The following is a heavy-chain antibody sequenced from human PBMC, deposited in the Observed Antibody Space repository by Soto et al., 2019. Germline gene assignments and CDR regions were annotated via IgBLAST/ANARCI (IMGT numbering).Heavy chain of an antibody. Sequence: EVQLVESGGGLVQPGGSLRLSCAASGFTVSSNYMSWVRQAPGKGLEGVSVIYSGGSTYYADSVKGRFTISRDNSKNTLYLQMNSLRAEDTAVYYCARDQSSYDYIWGSYRYDAFDIWGQGTMVTVSS. CDR2: IYSGGST. CDR3: ARDQSSYDYIWGSYRYDAFDI. V-gene: IGHV3-66*01. CDR1: GFTVSSNY. J-gene: IGHJ3*02. D-gene: IGHD3-16*02.